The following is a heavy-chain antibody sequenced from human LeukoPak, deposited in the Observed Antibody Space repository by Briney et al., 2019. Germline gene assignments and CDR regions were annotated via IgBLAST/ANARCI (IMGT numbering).Heavy chain of an antibody. D-gene: IGHD3-22*01. V-gene: IGHV3-53*01. Sequence: GGSLRLSCAASGFTVSSNYMSWVRQAPGKGLEWVSVIYSGGSTYYADSVKARFTISSAISMHSLYLQMTSLRAEDTAVYYCARLIVVVVDAFDIWGQGTMVTVSS. CDR2: IYSGGST. CDR3: ARLIVVVVDAFDI. J-gene: IGHJ3*02. CDR1: GFTVSSNY.